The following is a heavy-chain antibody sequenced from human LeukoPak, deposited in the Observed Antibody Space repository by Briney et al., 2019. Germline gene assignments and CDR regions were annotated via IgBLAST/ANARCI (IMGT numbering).Heavy chain of an antibody. CDR3: ARHYDCSGGSCYGVDY. J-gene: IGHJ4*02. CDR2: INPSGGST. D-gene: IGHD2-15*01. CDR1: GYTFTSYY. Sequence: ASVKVSCKASGYTFTSYYMHWVRQAPGQGLEWMGIINPSGGSTSYAQKFQGRVTMTRDMSTSTVYMELSSLRSEDTAVYYCARHYDCSGGSCYGVDYWGQGTLVTVSS. V-gene: IGHV1-46*01.